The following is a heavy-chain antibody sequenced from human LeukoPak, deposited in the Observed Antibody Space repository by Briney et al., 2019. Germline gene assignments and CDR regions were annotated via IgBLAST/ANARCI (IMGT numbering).Heavy chain of an antibody. V-gene: IGHV3-23*01. CDR3: AKFSGSYYTNYFDY. Sequence: TGGSLRLSCTASGFTFSSYAMNWVRQAPGKGLEWVSAISGSGGGTYYADSVKGRFTISRDNSKNTLYPQMNSLRAEDTAVYYCAKFSGSYYTNYFDYWGQGTLVTVSS. CDR2: ISGSGGGT. J-gene: IGHJ4*02. D-gene: IGHD3-10*01. CDR1: GFTFSSYA.